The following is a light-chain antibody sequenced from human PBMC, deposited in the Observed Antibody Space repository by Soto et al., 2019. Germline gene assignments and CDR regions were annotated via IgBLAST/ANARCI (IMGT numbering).Light chain of an antibody. Sequence: QSALTQPASVSGSPGQSITISCTGTSSDVGAYNLVSWYQHHPGKAPKLLIFEGSKRPSGVSNRFSGSKSGNTASLTISGLQAEDEADYHCCSYGGFSTFVIFGGGTSSPS. CDR3: CSYGGFSTFVI. J-gene: IGLJ2*01. CDR1: SSDVGAYNL. CDR2: EGS. V-gene: IGLV2-23*03.